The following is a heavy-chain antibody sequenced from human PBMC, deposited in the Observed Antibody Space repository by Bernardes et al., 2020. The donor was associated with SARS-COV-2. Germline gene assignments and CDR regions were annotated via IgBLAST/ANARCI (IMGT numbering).Heavy chain of an antibody. Sequence: ASVKVSCQGSGYTFTSYGISWVRQAPGQGLEWMGWISAYSGRKRSAQKFQDRVSMTIDTSTKIAYLDLRSLRSDDTATYFCARDSRAAAGPGVFDYWGQVTLVTVSS. CDR2: ISAYSGRK. V-gene: IGHV1-18*01. CDR3: ARDSRAAAGPGVFDY. J-gene: IGHJ4*02. D-gene: IGHD6-13*01. CDR1: GYTFTSYG.